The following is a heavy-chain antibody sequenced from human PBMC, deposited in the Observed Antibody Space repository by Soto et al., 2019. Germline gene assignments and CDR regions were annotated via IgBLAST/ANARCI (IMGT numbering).Heavy chain of an antibody. Sequence: GEALKISCKGSGYSFASQWIGSGRQRPGKGLEWMGNIYPADSDTRYSPAFQGQFTMSLDTATRTSYLQWTSPKASDTAMYYCARVPRTPTSYYDYCYGMDVWGQGTALTVSS. V-gene: IGHV5-51*01. CDR2: IYPADSDT. CDR1: GYSFASQW. J-gene: IGHJ6*02. CDR3: ARVPRTPTSYYDYCYGMDV. D-gene: IGHD2-15*01.